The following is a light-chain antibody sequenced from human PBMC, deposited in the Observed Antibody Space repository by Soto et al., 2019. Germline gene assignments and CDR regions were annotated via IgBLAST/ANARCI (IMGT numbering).Light chain of an antibody. V-gene: IGKV3D-15*01. CDR3: QQYNNWGLS. CDR2: GSS. Sequence: IVMTQSPATLSVSPGEGVTLPCRASENVGTNLAWYQQKPGQAPRLLMYGSSTRATGIPATFSGSGSGTEFTLTISSLQSEESAVYYCQQYNNWGLSFGGGTRVEIK. CDR1: ENVGTN. J-gene: IGKJ4*01.